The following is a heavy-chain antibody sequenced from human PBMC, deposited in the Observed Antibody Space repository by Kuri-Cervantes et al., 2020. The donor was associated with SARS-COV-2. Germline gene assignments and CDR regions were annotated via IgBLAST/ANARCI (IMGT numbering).Heavy chain of an antibody. D-gene: IGHD3-16*01. V-gene: IGHV4-59*01. CDR1: GGSISSYY. J-gene: IGHJ4*02. CDR2: IYYSGST. CDR3: ARKGWGGYFDY. Sequence: SETLSLTCTVSGGSISSYYWSWIRQPPGKGLEWIGYIYYSGSTNYNPSLKSRVTISVDTSKNQFSLKLSSVTAADTAVYYCARKGWGGYFDYWGQGTLVTGSS.